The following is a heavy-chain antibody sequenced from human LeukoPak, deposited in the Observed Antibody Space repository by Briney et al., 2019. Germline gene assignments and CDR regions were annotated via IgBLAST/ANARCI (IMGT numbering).Heavy chain of an antibody. CDR2: IKQDGNEK. D-gene: IGHD2-21*02. CDR1: GFTFSSCW. Sequence: GGSLRLSCAASGFTFSSCWMSWVRQAPGKGLEWVANIKQDGNEKYYVDSVKGRFTISRDNSKNSLFLQMNSLRAEDTAVYYCVRHCAWRFDPWGQGTLVTVSS. V-gene: IGHV3-7*05. CDR3: VRHCAWRFDP. J-gene: IGHJ5*02.